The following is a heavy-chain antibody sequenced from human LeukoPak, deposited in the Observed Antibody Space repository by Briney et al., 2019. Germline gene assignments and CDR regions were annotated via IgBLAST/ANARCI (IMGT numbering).Heavy chain of an antibody. J-gene: IGHJ4*02. V-gene: IGHV3-23*01. CDR1: GFTFRSYG. CDR3: ATSPDIEASGTLHYLDS. D-gene: IGHD1-14*01. CDR2: ISGSGSYT. Sequence: GGSLRLSCAASGFTFRSYGMSWVRQTPGKGLEWVSSISGSGSYTYYADSVKGRFTISRDNSKNTLYLQMSSLRAEDAAIYYCATSPDIEASGTLHYLDSWGQGTLVTLSS.